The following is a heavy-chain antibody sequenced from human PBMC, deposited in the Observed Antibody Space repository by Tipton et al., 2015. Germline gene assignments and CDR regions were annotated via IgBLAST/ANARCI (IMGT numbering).Heavy chain of an antibody. CDR3: TRDSDGYGDNVNGFDL. CDR1: GFTFSSYAYH. CDR2: IQNSGST. J-gene: IGHJ3*01. D-gene: IGHD4-17*01. Sequence: LRLSCAASGFTFSSYAYHWVRRAPGKGLEWIGYIQNSGSTHYNPSPKSRVNISLDTSKNQFSLNLSSVTAADTAVYYCTRDSDGYGDNVNGFDLWGQGTMVTVSS. V-gene: IGHV4-31*02.